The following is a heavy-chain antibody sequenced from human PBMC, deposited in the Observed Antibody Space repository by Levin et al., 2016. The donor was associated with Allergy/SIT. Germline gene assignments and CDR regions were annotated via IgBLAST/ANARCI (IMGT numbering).Heavy chain of an antibody. V-gene: IGHV3-33*01. CDR3: ARGPPVNYNDSSGYYDY. J-gene: IGHJ4*02. D-gene: IGHD3-22*01. CDR2: IWYDGSHK. Sequence: WIRQPPGKGLEWVAVIWYDGSHKYYADSVKGRFTISRDNSRNTLYLQMNSLRAEDTAVYYCARGPPVNYNDSSGYYDYWGQGTLVTVSS.